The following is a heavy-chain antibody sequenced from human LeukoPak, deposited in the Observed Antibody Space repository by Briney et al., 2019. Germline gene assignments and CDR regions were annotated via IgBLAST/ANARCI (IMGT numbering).Heavy chain of an antibody. D-gene: IGHD3-9*01. J-gene: IGHJ4*02. Sequence: ASVKVSCKASGYTFTSYGISWVRQAPGQGLEWMGGIIPIFATPNYAQKFQGRVTITADESTSTAYMELSSLKSDDTAIYYCARGVGRYDILTGRLDYWGQGTLVTVSS. CDR2: IIPIFATP. CDR1: GYTFTSYG. CDR3: ARGVGRYDILTGRLDY. V-gene: IGHV1-69*13.